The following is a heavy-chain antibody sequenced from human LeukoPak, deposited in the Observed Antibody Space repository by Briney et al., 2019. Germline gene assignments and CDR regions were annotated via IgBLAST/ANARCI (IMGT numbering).Heavy chain of an antibody. CDR2: IYTSGST. CDR1: GGSISSYY. CDR3: ARVAHSPGFRESHLDY. J-gene: IGHJ4*02. Sequence: PSETLSLTCTVSGGSISSYYWSWIRQPAGKGLEWIGRIYTSGSTNYNPSLKSRVTMSVDTSKNQFSLKLSSVTAADTAVYYCARVAHSPGFRESHLDYWGQGTLVTVSS. D-gene: IGHD3-10*01. V-gene: IGHV4-4*07.